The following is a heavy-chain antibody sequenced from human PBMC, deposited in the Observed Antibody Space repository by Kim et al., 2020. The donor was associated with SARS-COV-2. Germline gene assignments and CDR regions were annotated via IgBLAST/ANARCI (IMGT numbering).Heavy chain of an antibody. Sequence: DYAVSVKSRITINPDTSKNQFSLQLNSVTPEDTAVYYCASDYKVVGYFDYWGQGTLVTVSS. D-gene: IGHD3-10*01. J-gene: IGHJ4*02. CDR3: ASDYKVVGYFDY. V-gene: IGHV6-1*01.